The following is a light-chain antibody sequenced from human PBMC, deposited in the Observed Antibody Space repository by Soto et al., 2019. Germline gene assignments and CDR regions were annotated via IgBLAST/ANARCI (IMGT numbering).Light chain of an antibody. CDR3: QQRSDSIT. CDR2: DAS. Sequence: ETVLPQSPTTLSLSPGERATLSCWASHSVTTHLAWFQQRPGQTPRLLIYDASTRAPGIPARFSGRGSGADFTLTISSLEPEDFAVYYCQQRSDSITFGQGTRLEIK. V-gene: IGKV3-11*01. CDR1: HSVTTH. J-gene: IGKJ5*01.